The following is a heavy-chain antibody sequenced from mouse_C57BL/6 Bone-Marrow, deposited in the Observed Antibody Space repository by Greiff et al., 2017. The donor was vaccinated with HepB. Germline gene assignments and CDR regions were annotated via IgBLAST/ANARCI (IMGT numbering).Heavy chain of an antibody. CDR2: ISSGSSTI. V-gene: IGHV5-17*01. Sequence: EVMLVESGGGLVKPGGSLKLSCAASGFTFSDYGMHWVRQAPEKGLEWVAYISSGSSTIYYADTVKGRFTISRDNAKNTLFLQMTSLRSEDTAMYYCARPYGNLNAMDYWGQGTSVTVSS. CDR1: GFTFSDYG. D-gene: IGHD2-1*01. J-gene: IGHJ4*01. CDR3: ARPYGNLNAMDY.